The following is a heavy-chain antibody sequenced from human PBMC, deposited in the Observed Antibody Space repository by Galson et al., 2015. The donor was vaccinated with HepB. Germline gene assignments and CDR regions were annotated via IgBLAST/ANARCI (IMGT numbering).Heavy chain of an antibody. CDR1: GYIFTNYW. Sequence: QSGAEVKKPGESLKISCAGSGYIFTNYWIGWVRQMPGKGLEWMGIIYPGDSDTRYSPSFQGQVTISADKSISTAYLQWNSLKASDTAMYFCVRPLESGGLTRYWGQGTLVTVSS. J-gene: IGHJ4*02. CDR2: IYPGDSDT. D-gene: IGHD2-15*01. CDR3: VRPLESGGLTRY. V-gene: IGHV5-51*01.